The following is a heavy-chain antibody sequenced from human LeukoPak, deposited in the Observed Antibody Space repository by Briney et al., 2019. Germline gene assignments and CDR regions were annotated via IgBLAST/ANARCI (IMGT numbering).Heavy chain of an antibody. Sequence: PSETLSLTCTVSGGSISSYYWSWIRQPPGKGLEWIGYIYYSGSTNYNPSLKSRVTISVDTSKNQFSLKRSSVTAADTAVYYCARGTKLLWFGESFSYFQHWGQGTLVTVSS. CDR3: ARGTKLLWFGESFSYFQH. CDR1: GGSISSYY. V-gene: IGHV4-59*01. CDR2: IYYSGST. J-gene: IGHJ1*01. D-gene: IGHD3-10*01.